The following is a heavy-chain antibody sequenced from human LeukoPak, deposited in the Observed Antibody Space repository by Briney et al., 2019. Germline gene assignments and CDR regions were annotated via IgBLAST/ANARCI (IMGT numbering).Heavy chain of an antibody. Sequence: ASVKVSCKASGYTFTSYGISWVRQAPGQGLEWMGWISAYNGNTNYAQKLQGRVTMTTDTSTSTAYMELRSLRSDDTAVYYCARAVLPAAIYWYFDLWGRGTLVTVSS. D-gene: IGHD2-2*02. J-gene: IGHJ2*01. CDR3: ARAVLPAAIYWYFDL. V-gene: IGHV1-18*01. CDR1: GYTFTSYG. CDR2: ISAYNGNT.